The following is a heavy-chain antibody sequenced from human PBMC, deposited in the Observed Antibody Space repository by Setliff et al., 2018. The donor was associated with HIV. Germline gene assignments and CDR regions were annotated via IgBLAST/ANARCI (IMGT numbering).Heavy chain of an antibody. D-gene: IGHD3-3*01. CDR3: AKPRRYNTYYFDH. J-gene: IGHJ4*02. V-gene: IGHV3-30*04. Sequence: PGGSLRLSCAASGFTLTDYPMHWVRQAPGNGLEWVAVIASHGNWHDYAASVKGRFTISRDTSRNTVYLQMNSLKTEDTAVYYCAKPRRYNTYYFDHWGQGTLVTVSS. CDR2: IASHGNWH. CDR1: GFTLTDYP.